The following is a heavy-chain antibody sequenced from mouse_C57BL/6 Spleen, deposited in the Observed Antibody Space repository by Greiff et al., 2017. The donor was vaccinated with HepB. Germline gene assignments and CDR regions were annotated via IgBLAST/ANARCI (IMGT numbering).Heavy chain of an antibody. J-gene: IGHJ3*01. Sequence: EVKLVESGGGLVKPGGSLKLSCAASGFTFSDYGMHWVRQAPEKGLEWVAYISSGSSTIYYADTVKGRFTISRDNAKNTLFLQMTSLRSEDTAMYYCAREGLGPGFAYWGQGTLVTVSA. V-gene: IGHV5-17*01. CDR2: ISSGSSTI. D-gene: IGHD4-1*01. CDR1: GFTFSDYG. CDR3: AREGLGPGFAY.